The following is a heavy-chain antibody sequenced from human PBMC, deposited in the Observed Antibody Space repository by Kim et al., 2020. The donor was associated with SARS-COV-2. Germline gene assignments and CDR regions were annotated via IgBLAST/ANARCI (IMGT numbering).Heavy chain of an antibody. CDR2: IRSEAFGGTA. J-gene: IGHJ3*02. CDR1: GFSFADYA. Sequence: GGSLRLSCTASGFSFADYAVSWFRQAPGKGLECAGGIRSEAFGGTAHYAASLKCRFTISRDDSNSVAYLQMFILQTDDTAVYYCVRDQVTPIRANYAFD. CDR3: VRDQVTPIRANYAFD. D-gene: IGHD2-15*01. V-gene: IGHV3-49*03.